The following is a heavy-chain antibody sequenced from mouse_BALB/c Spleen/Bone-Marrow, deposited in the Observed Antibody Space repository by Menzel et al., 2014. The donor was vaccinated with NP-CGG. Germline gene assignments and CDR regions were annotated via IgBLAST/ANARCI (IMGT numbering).Heavy chain of an antibody. V-gene: IGHV2-6-7*01. Sequence: VQLQQSGPGLVAPSQSLSITCTVSGFSLTGYGVNWVRQPPGKGLEWLGMIWGDGSTDYNSTLKSRLSISKDNSMSQVFLKMNSLQTDDTARYYCARAFYYGSTYEGFVYWGQGTLVTVSA. J-gene: IGHJ3*01. CDR2: IWGDGST. CDR3: ARAFYYGSTYEGFVY. CDR1: GFSLTGYG. D-gene: IGHD1-1*01.